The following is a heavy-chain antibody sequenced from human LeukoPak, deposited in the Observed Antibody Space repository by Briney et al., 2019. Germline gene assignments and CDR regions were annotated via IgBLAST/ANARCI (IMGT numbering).Heavy chain of an antibody. CDR3: AREVRVSVTTYWFDP. V-gene: IGHV1-69*01. CDR2: IIPIFGTA. CDR1: GATFSSYA. D-gene: IGHD4-11*01. J-gene: IGHJ5*02. Sequence: SVKVSCKASGATFSSYAISWVRQAPGQGLEWMGGIIPIFGTANYAQKFQGRVTITADESTSTAYMELSSLRSEDTAVYYCAREVRVSVTTYWFDPWGQGTLVTVSS.